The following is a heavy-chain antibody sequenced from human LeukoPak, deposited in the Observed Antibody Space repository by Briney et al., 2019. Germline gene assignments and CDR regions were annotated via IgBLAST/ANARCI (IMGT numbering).Heavy chain of an antibody. CDR1: GFTFSSYS. CDR2: ISSSSSYI. V-gene: IGHV3-21*01. Sequence: GGSLRLSCAASGFTFSSYSMNWVRQAPGKGLEWVSSISSSSSYIYYADSVKGRFTISRDNAKNSLYLQMNSLRAEDTAVYYCARSEGYGAGGFDYWGQGTLVTVSS. J-gene: IGHJ4*02. D-gene: IGHD3-10*01. CDR3: ARSEGYGAGGFDY.